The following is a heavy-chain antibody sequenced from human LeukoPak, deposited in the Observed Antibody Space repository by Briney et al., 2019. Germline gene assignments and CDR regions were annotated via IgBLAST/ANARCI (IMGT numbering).Heavy chain of an antibody. CDR2: IYHSGST. CDR3: ARDRDMVRGVMGYFDY. Sequence: PSETLSLTCTVSGGSISSYYWSWIRQPPGKGLEWIGYIYHSGSTYYNPSLKSRVTISVDRSKNQFSLKLSSVTAADTAVYYCARDRDMVRGVMGYFDYWGQGTLVTVSS. V-gene: IGHV4-59*12. D-gene: IGHD3-10*01. CDR1: GGSISSYY. J-gene: IGHJ4*02.